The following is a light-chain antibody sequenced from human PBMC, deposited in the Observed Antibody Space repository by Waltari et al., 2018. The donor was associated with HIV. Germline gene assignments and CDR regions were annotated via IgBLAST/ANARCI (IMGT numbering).Light chain of an antibody. Sequence: QSVLTQPPSVSGAPGQGVTLPFPGSRPKLGKHYDVHCYQRLPGRAPKPPIFGNNNRPSGVPDQFSGSKSGTSASLAITGLQAEDEADYYCQSYDSSLSGSGVFGGGTKLTVL. CDR2: GNN. CDR1: RPKLGKHYD. V-gene: IGLV1-40*01. CDR3: QSYDSSLSGSGV. J-gene: IGLJ3*02.